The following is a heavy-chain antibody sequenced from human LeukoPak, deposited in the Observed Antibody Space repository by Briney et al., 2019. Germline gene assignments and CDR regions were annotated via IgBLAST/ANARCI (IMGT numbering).Heavy chain of an antibody. CDR1: GGSFSGYY. J-gene: IGHJ5*02. CDR2: INHSGST. Sequence: SETLSLTCAVYGGSFSGYYWSRIRQPPGKGLEWIGEINHSGSTNYNPSLKSRVTISVDTSKNQFSLKLSSVTAAATAVYYCARGLRVPAATLWFDPWGQGTLVTVSS. D-gene: IGHD2-2*01. CDR3: ARGLRVPAATLWFDP. V-gene: IGHV4-34*01.